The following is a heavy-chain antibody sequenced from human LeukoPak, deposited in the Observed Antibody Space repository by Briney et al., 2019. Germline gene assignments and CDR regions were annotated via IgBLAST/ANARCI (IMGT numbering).Heavy chain of an antibody. CDR2: IYPGDSDT. J-gene: IGHJ4*02. V-gene: IGHV5-51*01. Sequence: GESLKISCKGSGYTFTNYWIGWVRQMPGKGLEWMGIIYPGDSDTTYSPSFQGQVTISADKSISAAYLQWSSLKASDTAMYYCARQTSDDYSGYYSSFDYWGQGTLVTVSS. D-gene: IGHD3-22*01. CDR3: ARQTSDDYSGYYSSFDY. CDR1: GYTFTNYW.